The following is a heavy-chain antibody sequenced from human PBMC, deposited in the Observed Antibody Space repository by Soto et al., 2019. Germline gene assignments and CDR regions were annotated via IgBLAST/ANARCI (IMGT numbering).Heavy chain of an antibody. V-gene: IGHV3-30*04. CDR2: ISYDERNK. CDR3: ARDNYGMDV. Sequence: GGSLRLSCAVFGFTFSNYAMHWVRQAPGKGLEWMAVISYDERNKYYADSVKGRFTISRDNSKSTVYLQMNSLRAEDTALYYCARDNYGMDVWGQGTTVTVSS. J-gene: IGHJ6*02. CDR1: GFTFSNYA.